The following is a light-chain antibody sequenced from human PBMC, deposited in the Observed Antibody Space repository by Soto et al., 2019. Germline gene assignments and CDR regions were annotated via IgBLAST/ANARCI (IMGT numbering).Light chain of an antibody. J-gene: IGKJ5*01. CDR2: SSS. CDR1: QSLSSSF. CDR3: QQYGNSPIT. Sequence: EIVLTQSPGPLSLSPWERAILSCRASQSLSSSFLAVYQQKPXQAPRLLIYSSSNRATGIPDRVSGSVSGTDLTLTISSLEPADFAVYYCQQYGNSPITLGQGTRLEIK. V-gene: IGKV3-20*01.